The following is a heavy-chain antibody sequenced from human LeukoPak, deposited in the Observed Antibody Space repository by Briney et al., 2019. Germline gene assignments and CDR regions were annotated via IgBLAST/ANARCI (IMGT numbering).Heavy chain of an antibody. CDR2: ISNSGSTI. Sequence: GGSLRLSCAASGFTFRDYYMTWIRQAPGKGLEWVSYISNSGSTIYYADSGKGRFTISRDNAKNSLYLQMNSLRAEDTAVYYCARGFSISRGYFDLWGRGTLVTVSS. D-gene: IGHD3-3*01. CDR1: GFTFRDYY. V-gene: IGHV3-11*04. J-gene: IGHJ2*01. CDR3: ARGFSISRGYFDL.